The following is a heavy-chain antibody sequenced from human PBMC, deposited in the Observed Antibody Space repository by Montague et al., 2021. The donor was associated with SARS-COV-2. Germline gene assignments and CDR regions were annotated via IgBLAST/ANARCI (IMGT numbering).Heavy chain of an antibody. CDR3: ARRGLGYCSGGSCPNAFDI. Sequence: SETLSLTCAVSGGSISSSNWWSWVRQPPGKGLEWIGEIYHSGSTXXNPXXXSRVTISVDKSKNQFSLKLSSVTAADTAVYYCARRGLGYCSGGSCPNAFDIWGQGTMVTVSS. CDR2: IYHSGST. D-gene: IGHD2-15*01. CDR1: GGSISSSNW. J-gene: IGHJ3*02. V-gene: IGHV4-4*02.